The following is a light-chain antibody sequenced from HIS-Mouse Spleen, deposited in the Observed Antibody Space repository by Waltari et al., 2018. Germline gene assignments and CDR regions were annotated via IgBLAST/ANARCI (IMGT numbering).Light chain of an antibody. Sequence: SYVLTQPPSVSVAPGNTARITCWRNNIGSKSEHWNQQKPGQGPVLVVYDDSERPSGIPERFSGSNSGNTATLTISRVEAGDEADYYCQVWDSSSDHVVFGGGTKLTVL. CDR3: QVWDSSSDHVV. V-gene: IGLV3-21*03. J-gene: IGLJ2*01. CDR1: NIGSKS. CDR2: DDS.